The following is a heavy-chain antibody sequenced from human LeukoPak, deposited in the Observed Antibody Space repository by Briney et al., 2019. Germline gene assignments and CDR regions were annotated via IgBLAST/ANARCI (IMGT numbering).Heavy chain of an antibody. CDR1: GGSISSGDYY. Sequence: PSETLSLTCTVSGGSISSGDYYWSWIRQPPGKGLEWIGYVYYSGSTYYNPSLKSRVTISVDTSKNQFSLKLSSVTAADTAVYYCARAQRVRGVIISLDYWGQGTLVTVSS. J-gene: IGHJ4*02. CDR3: ARAQRVRGVIISLDY. CDR2: VYYSGST. V-gene: IGHV4-30-4*01. D-gene: IGHD3-10*01.